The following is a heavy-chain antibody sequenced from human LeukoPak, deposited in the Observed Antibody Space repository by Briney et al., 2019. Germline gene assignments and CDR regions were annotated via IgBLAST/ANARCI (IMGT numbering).Heavy chain of an antibody. Sequence: ATVKISCKASGYPFSDYYIHWIQEAPGKGLQWMGRVDPLDGETTYAERFQGRVTFTADTSTYTIYMELNSLTFADTAIYYCTRDHEERGPYLDLWGQGSQATVSS. J-gene: IGHJ4*02. V-gene: IGHV1-69-2*01. CDR1: GYPFSDYY. CDR3: TRDHEERGPYLDL. D-gene: IGHD1-7*01. CDR2: VDPLDGET.